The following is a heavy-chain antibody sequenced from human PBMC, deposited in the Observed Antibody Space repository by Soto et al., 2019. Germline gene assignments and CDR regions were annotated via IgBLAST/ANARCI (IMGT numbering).Heavy chain of an antibody. CDR3: AIASRDSSGYYYARGDYFDY. J-gene: IGHJ4*02. CDR2: INHSGST. Sequence: PSETLSLTCAVYGGSFSGYYWSWIRQPPGKGLEWIGEINHSGSTNYNPSLKSRVTISVDTSKNQFSLKLSSVTAADTAVYYCAIASRDSSGYYYARGDYFDYWGQGTLVTVSS. D-gene: IGHD3-22*01. CDR1: GGSFSGYY. V-gene: IGHV4-34*01.